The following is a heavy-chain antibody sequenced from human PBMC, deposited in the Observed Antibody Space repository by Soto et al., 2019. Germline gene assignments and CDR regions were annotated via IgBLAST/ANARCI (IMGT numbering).Heavy chain of an antibody. CDR3: ARGAAAGVDYGMDV. CDR2: IYTSRGT. Sequence: LSLTCTVSGGSMSRYYWSWIRQPAGQGLEWIARIYTSRGTNYSPSLKSRATISIDTSKNQFSLKLSSVTAADTAMYYCARGAAAGVDYGMDVWGRGTTVTVSS. CDR1: GGSMSRYY. D-gene: IGHD6-13*01. V-gene: IGHV4-4*07. J-gene: IGHJ6*02.